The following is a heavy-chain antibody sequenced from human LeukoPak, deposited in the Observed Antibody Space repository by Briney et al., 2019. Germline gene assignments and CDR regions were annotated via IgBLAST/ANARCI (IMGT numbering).Heavy chain of an antibody. CDR2: ISGSGGNT. Sequence: GGSLRLSCAASGFTFSDYYMYWIRQAPGKGLEWVSIISGSGGNTFYADAVKGRFTISRDNSINTLYLQMNNLRDDDTAVYYCAKDPPCSGGTCYGYFESWGQGTLVTVSS. V-gene: IGHV3-23*01. J-gene: IGHJ4*02. D-gene: IGHD2-15*01. CDR3: AKDPPCSGGTCYGYFES. CDR1: GFTFSDYY.